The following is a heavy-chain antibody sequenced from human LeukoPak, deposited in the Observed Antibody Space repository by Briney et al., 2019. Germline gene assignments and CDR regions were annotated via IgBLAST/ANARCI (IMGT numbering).Heavy chain of an antibody. D-gene: IGHD5-18*01. CDR3: ARGGGYSYGYDWFDP. V-gene: IGHV4-59*08. Sequence: PSETLSLTCPVSGGSISSYYWSWIRQPPGKGLEWIGYIYYSGSTNYNPSLKSRVTISVDTSKNQFSLKLSSVTAADTAVYYCARGGGYSYGYDWFDPWGQGILVTVSS. CDR2: IYYSGST. CDR1: GGSISSYY. J-gene: IGHJ5*02.